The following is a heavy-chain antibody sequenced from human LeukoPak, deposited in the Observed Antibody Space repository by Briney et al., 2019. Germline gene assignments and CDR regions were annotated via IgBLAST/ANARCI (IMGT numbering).Heavy chain of an antibody. D-gene: IGHD2-2*01. CDR2: ISKSGSPE. CDR1: GFTFRNYE. J-gene: IGHJ4*02. V-gene: IGHV3-48*03. Sequence: PGGSLRLSCATSGFTFRNYEMTWVRQSPGKGLEWVSYISKSGSPEYYAASVKGRFTISRDNAKNSLYLQMNSLRAEDTAVYYCARVGFECTATSCNEYFFDFWGQGTLITVSS. CDR3: ARVGFECTATSCNEYFFDF.